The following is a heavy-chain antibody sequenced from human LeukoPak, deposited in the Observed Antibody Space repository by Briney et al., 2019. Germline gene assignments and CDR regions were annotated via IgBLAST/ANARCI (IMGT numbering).Heavy chain of an antibody. CDR2: INSDGSST. V-gene: IGHV3-74*01. CDR1: GFIFSSYW. J-gene: IGHJ4*02. Sequence: PGGSLRLSCAASGFIFSSYWMHWVRQAPGKGLVWASRINSDGSSTSYADSVKGRFTISRDNAKNTLYLQMNSLRAEDTAMYYCAAEYSSSWYGGFDYWGQGTRVTVSS. CDR3: AAEYSSSWYGGFDY. D-gene: IGHD6-13*01.